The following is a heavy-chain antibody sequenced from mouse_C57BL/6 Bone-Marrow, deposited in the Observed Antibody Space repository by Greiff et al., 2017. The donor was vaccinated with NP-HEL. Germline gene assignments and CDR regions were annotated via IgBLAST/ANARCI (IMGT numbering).Heavy chain of an antibody. V-gene: IGHV1-15*01. Sequence: QVHLKQSGAELVRPGASVTLSCKASGYTFTDYEMHWVKQTPVHGLEWIGAIDPETGGTAYNQKFKGKAILTADKSSSTAYMQLRSLTSEDSAVYYGRILKDYAMDYWGRGTAVTVSS. J-gene: IGHJ4*01. CDR2: IDPETGGT. CDR1: GYTFTDYE. CDR3: RILKDYAMDY.